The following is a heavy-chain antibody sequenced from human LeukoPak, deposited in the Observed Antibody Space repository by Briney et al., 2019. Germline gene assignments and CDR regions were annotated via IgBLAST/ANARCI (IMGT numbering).Heavy chain of an antibody. Sequence: ASVKVSCKASGYTFTGYYMHWLRQAPGQGLEWMGWINPNSGGTNYAQKFQGRVTMTRDTSISTAYMELSRLRSDDTAVYYCATSGGDIVVVPDVYWGQGTLVTVSS. V-gene: IGHV1-2*02. D-gene: IGHD2-2*01. CDR2: INPNSGGT. CDR1: GYTFTGYY. J-gene: IGHJ4*02. CDR3: ATSGGDIVVVPDVY.